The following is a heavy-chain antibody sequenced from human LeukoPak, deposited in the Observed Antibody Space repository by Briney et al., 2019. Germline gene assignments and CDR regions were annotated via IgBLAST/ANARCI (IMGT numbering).Heavy chain of an antibody. D-gene: IGHD6-13*01. CDR3: AKGVGGQQLVQVVMDV. J-gene: IGHJ6*02. CDR1: GFTFSSYG. CDR2: ISYDGSNK. Sequence: GGSLRLSCAASGFTFSSYGMRWVSQAPGKGLEWVAVISYDGSNKYYADSVKGRFTISRDNSKNTLYLQMNSLRAEDTAVYYCAKGVGGQQLVQVVMDVWGQGTTVTVSS. V-gene: IGHV3-30*18.